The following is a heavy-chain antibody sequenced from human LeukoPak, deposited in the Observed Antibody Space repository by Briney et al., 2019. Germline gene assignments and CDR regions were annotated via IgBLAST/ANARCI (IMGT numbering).Heavy chain of an antibody. CDR1: GLIFSSYG. CDR2: ISYDGSNK. J-gene: IGHJ4*02. Sequence: PGGSLRLSCAVSGLIFSSYGMHWVRQAPGKGLEWVAVISYDGSNKLYADSVRGRFTISRDNSKNTLFLQMNSLRPEDTAVYYCARGPDYDILADYFDYWGQGTLVTVSS. V-gene: IGHV3-30*19. CDR3: ARGPDYDILADYFDY. D-gene: IGHD3-9*01.